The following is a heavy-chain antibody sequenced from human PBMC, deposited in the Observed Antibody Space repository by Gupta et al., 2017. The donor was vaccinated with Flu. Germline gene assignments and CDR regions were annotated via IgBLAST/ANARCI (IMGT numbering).Heavy chain of an antibody. CDR2: ISGSGGST. D-gene: IGHD3-10*01. CDR1: GFTFSSYA. CDR3: ANLNPPCDYYGSGSLDY. J-gene: IGHJ4*02. Sequence: EVQLLESGGGLVQPGGSLRLSCAASGFTFSSYAMSWVRQAPGKGLEWVSAISGSGGSTYYADSVKGRFTISRDNSKNTLYLQMNSLRAEDTAVYYCANLNPPCDYYGSGSLDYWGQGTLVTVSS. V-gene: IGHV3-23*01.